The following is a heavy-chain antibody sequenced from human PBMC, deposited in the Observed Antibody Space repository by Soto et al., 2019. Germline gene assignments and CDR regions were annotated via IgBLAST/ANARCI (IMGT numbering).Heavy chain of an antibody. Sequence: GGSLSLSCAASGFTFSTDWMHWVRQAPGKGLVWVSRIDSDGSRTSYADSVKGRFTVSRDNAKNTLYLQMNSLRAEDTAVYYCAREIAAAAVGGSWGQGTLVTVSS. CDR2: IDSDGSRT. V-gene: IGHV3-74*01. J-gene: IGHJ5*02. CDR1: GFTFSTDW. CDR3: AREIAAAAVGGS. D-gene: IGHD6-13*01.